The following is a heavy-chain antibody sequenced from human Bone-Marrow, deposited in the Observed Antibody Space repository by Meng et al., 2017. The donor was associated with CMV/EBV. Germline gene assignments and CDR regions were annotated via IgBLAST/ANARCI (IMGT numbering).Heavy chain of an antibody. Sequence: SVKVSCKASGGTFSSYAISWVRQAPGQGLEWMGGIIPILGIANYAQKFQGRVTMTRDTSISTAYMELSRLRSDDTAVYFCARALIRGVRIDYWGQGTLVTVSS. CDR2: IIPILGIA. CDR1: GGTFSSYA. D-gene: IGHD3-10*01. V-gene: IGHV1-69*10. CDR3: ARALIRGVRIDY. J-gene: IGHJ4*02.